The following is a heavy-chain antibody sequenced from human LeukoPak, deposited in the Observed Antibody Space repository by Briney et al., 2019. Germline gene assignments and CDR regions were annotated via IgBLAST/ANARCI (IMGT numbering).Heavy chain of an antibody. J-gene: IGHJ3*02. CDR1: GGSISSYY. D-gene: IGHD1-14*01. Sequence: PSETLSLTCTVSGGSISSYYWSWIRQPPGKGLEWIGYIYYSGSTNYNPSLKSRVTISVDTSKNRSSLKLSSVTAADTAVYYCASAGIRDAFDIWGQGTMVTVSS. CDR3: ASAGIRDAFDI. V-gene: IGHV4-59*01. CDR2: IYYSGST.